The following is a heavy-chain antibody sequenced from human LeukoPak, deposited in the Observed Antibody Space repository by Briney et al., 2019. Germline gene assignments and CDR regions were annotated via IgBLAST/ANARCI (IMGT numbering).Heavy chain of an antibody. CDR1: GFTFSSYA. CDR2: INSDGSEG. J-gene: IGHJ3*01. V-gene: IGHV3-7*03. CDR3: ARSSYSSSSSV. D-gene: IGHD6-6*01. Sequence: QPGGSLRLSCAAPGFTFSSYAMSWVRQAPGKGLEWVASINSDGSEGYYADVVKGRFTISRDNAKNSLYLQINSLRAEDTAVYYCARSSYSSSSSVWGQGTMVTVSS.